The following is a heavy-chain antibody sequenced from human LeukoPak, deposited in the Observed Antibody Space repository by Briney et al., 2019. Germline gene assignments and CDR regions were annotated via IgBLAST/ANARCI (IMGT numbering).Heavy chain of an antibody. J-gene: IGHJ3*02. CDR3: ARFSRITWGDWGDAFDI. CDR2: IVDGGNT. V-gene: IGHV4-34*12. Sequence: SQTLSPTCSVYGGSFSDYFCSWIRHSPGKGLEWIGEIVDGGNTNYNPSLMSRVIVSMGKSKKQFSLVMRSVAAADTAVYYCARFSRITWGDWGDAFDIWGQGTTVIVSS. D-gene: IGHD2-21*02. CDR1: GGSFSDYF.